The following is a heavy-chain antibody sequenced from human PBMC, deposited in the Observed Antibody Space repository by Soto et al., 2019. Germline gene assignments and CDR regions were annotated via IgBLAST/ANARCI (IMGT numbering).Heavy chain of an antibody. CDR3: ARESEDLTSNFDY. J-gene: IGHJ4*02. Sequence: PGGSLRLSSAASGFTFTRYSMNWVRQAPGKWLEWVSSISSTTNYIYYGDSMKGRFTISRDNAKNSLYLEMNSLRAEDTAVYYCARESEDLTSNFDYWGQGTLVTVSS. CDR1: GFTFTRYS. V-gene: IGHV3-21*06. CDR2: ISSTTNYI.